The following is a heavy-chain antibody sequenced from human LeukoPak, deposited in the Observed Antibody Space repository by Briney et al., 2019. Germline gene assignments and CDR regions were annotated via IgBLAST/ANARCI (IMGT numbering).Heavy chain of an antibody. CDR2: TYYRSKWYN. D-gene: IGHD6-19*01. J-gene: IGHJ4*02. CDR3: ARAPTPIIAVAGSFDY. Sequence: SQTLSLTCAISGDSVSSNRATWTWIRQSPSRGLEWLGRTYYRSKWYNDYAVSVKSRITINPDTSKNQFSLQVNSVTPEDTAVYYCARAPTPIIAVAGSFDYWGQGTLVTVSS. V-gene: IGHV6-1*01. CDR1: GDSVSSNRAT.